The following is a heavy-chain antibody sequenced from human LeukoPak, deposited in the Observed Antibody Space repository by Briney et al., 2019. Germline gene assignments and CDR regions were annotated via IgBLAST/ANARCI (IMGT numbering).Heavy chain of an antibody. CDR1: GFTFSIYA. V-gene: IGHV3-33*08. CDR2: IWYDGSNK. CDR3: ARDLRGQQLVPFDY. D-gene: IGHD6-13*01. Sequence: PGGSLRLSCAASGFTFSIYAMSWVRQAPGKGLEWVAVIWYDGSNKYYADSVKGRFTISRDNSKNTLYLQMNSLRAEDTAVYYCARDLRGQQLVPFDYWGQGTLVTVSS. J-gene: IGHJ4*02.